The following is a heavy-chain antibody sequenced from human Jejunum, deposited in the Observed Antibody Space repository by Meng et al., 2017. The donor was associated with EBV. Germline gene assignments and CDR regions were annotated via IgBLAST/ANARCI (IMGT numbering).Heavy chain of an antibody. CDR1: GFTFGDYY. V-gene: IGHV3-11*01. Sequence: QVQLVESGGGXVKPGGPLRLSSAASGFTFGDYYMNWIRQAPGKGLEWVSYISSSGNTIYYADAVKGRFTISRDNAKNSLYLQMNSLGAEDTAVYYCAREATVTPPYFDYWGQGTLVTVSS. J-gene: IGHJ4*02. CDR3: AREATVTPPYFDY. D-gene: IGHD4-17*01. CDR2: ISSSGNTI.